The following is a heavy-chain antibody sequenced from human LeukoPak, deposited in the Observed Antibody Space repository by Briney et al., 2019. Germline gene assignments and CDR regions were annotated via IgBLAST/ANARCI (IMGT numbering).Heavy chain of an antibody. CDR2: ITDSGRNI. CDR3: ARDEGYGY. Sequence: GGSLRLSCAASGGTFSNFYMNWVRQAPGKGLEWVAYITDSGRNIYYADSVKGRFTISRDNAKNSLYLQMNSLRAEDTAVYYCARDEGYGYWGQGTLVTVSS. V-gene: IGHV3-48*01. D-gene: IGHD5-18*01. J-gene: IGHJ4*02. CDR1: GGTFSNFY.